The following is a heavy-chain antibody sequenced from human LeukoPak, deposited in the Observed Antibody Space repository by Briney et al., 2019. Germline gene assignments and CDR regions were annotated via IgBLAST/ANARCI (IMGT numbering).Heavy chain of an antibody. CDR2: ISSSGSTI. J-gene: IGHJ5*02. Sequence: PGGSLRLSCAASGFTFSDYYMTWIRQAPGQGLEWVSYISSSGSTIYYADSVKGRFTISRDNARNSLYLQMNSLRAEDTAVYYCARGQTVYSGPGWFDPWGQGTLVTVSS. CDR1: GFTFSDYY. CDR3: ARGQTVYSGPGWFDP. D-gene: IGHD4-11*01. V-gene: IGHV3-11*04.